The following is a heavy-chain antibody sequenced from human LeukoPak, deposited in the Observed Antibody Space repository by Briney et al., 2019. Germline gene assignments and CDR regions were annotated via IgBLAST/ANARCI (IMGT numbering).Heavy chain of an antibody. V-gene: IGHV3-20*04. CDR3: AKGGNSWYWGCFDP. CDR1: GFTFDDYG. CDR2: INWNGNRT. J-gene: IGHJ5*02. Sequence: GGSLRLSCAASGFTFDDYGMTWVRQAPGKGLEWVSGINWNGNRTVYADSVKGRFTISRDNAKNFVYLQVNSLRPEDTAIYYCAKGGNSWYWGCFDPWGQGTQVTVSA. D-gene: IGHD6-13*01.